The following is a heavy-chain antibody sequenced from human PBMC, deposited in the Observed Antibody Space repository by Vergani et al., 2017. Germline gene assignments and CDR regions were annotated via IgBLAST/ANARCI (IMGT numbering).Heavy chain of an antibody. Sequence: EVQLVESGGGLVKPGGSLRLSCAASGFTFRSYSMNWVRQAPGKGLEWVSSISSSSSYIYYADSVKGRCTITRDNAKNSLYLQMNSLRAEDTAVYYCARDDETGEERSYVFDYWGQGTLVTVSS. CDR2: ISSSSSYI. CDR1: GFTFRSYS. J-gene: IGHJ4*02. D-gene: IGHD7-27*01. V-gene: IGHV3-21*01. CDR3: ARDDETGEERSYVFDY.